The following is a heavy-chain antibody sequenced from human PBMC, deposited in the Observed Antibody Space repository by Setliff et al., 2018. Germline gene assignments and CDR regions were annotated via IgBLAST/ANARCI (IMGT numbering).Heavy chain of an antibody. CDR3: AADASDYYDSSGYYYDY. V-gene: IGHV1-58*01. J-gene: IGHJ4*02. Sequence: SVKVSCKASGFTFNSFALQWVRQARGQRLEWIGWIVVGSGNTNYAQKFQERVTITRDMSTSTAYMELSSLRSEDTAVYYCAADASDYYDSSGYYYDYWGQGTLVTVSS. CDR1: GFTFNSFA. D-gene: IGHD3-22*01. CDR2: IVVGSGNT.